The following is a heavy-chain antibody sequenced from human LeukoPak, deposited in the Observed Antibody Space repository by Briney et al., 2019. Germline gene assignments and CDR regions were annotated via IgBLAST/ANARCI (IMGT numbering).Heavy chain of an antibody. Sequence: GGSLRLSCAASGFTFSTYAMSWVRQAPGKGLEWVSGVSGSGDTTYYADSVKGRFTISRDNSKNTLYLQMSSLRADDTAVYYCAKTFIFGGDHFQHWGQGTLVTVFS. CDR3: AKTFIFGGDHFQH. CDR1: GFTFSTYA. V-gene: IGHV3-23*01. D-gene: IGHD2-21*02. CDR2: VSGSGDTT. J-gene: IGHJ1*01.